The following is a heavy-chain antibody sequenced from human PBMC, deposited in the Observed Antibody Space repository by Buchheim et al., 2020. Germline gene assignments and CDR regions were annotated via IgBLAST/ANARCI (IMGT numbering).Heavy chain of an antibody. V-gene: IGHV4-39*01. Sequence: QQQLQESGPGLVKPSETLSLTCTVSGGSISNSASYYWGWIRQPPGKGLEWIGSIYYGGSTYYNPSLKSRVTISVDTSKNQFSLKLSSVTAADTAVYYCARCPRYDFWSGYSRRDAYFDYWGQGTL. D-gene: IGHD3-3*01. CDR1: GGSISNSASYY. J-gene: IGHJ4*02. CDR2: IYYGGST. CDR3: ARCPRYDFWSGYSRRDAYFDY.